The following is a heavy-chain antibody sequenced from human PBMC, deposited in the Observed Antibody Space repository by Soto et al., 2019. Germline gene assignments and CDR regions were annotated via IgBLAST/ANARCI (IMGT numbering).Heavy chain of an antibody. J-gene: IGHJ4*02. Sequence: RRLSCAASGFTFSSYGMHWVRQAPGKGLEWVAVISYDGSNKYYADSVKGRFTISRDNSKNTLYLQMNSLRAEDTAVYYCAKDRGDSSGYRTYYFDYWGQGTLVTVSS. CDR2: ISYDGSNK. CDR1: GFTFSSYG. D-gene: IGHD3-22*01. V-gene: IGHV3-30*18. CDR3: AKDRGDSSGYRTYYFDY.